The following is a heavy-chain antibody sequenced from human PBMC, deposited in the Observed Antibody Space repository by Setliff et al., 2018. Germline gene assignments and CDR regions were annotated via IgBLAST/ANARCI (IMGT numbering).Heavy chain of an antibody. CDR3: FGAGTCSY. J-gene: IGHJ4*02. D-gene: IGHD3-10*01. Sequence: PGGSLRLSCIASGFIFSDYWMDRVRQAPGKGLEWVANINQDGGDRYYVDSVKGRFTISRDNAKNSLSLQMNSLRTEDTAVYYCFGAGTCSYWGQGTLVTVSS. V-gene: IGHV3-7*01. CDR2: INQDGGDR. CDR1: GFIFSDYW.